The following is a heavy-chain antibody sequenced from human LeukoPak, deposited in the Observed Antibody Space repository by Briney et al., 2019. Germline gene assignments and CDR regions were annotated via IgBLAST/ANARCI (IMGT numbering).Heavy chain of an antibody. V-gene: IGHV3-23*01. CDR2: ISGSGGST. CDR3: AKVFTRVTTRSALDY. J-gene: IGHJ4*02. CDR1: EFTFSSYA. Sequence: PGGSLRLSCAASEFTFSSYAMSWVRQAPGKGLEWVSAISGSGGSTYYADSVKGRFTISRDNSKNTLYLQMNSLRAEDTAVYYCAKVFTRVTTRSALDYWGQGTLVTVSS. D-gene: IGHD4-11*01.